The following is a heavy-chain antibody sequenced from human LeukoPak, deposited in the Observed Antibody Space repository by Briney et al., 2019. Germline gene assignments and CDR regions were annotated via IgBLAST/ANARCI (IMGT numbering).Heavy chain of an antibody. J-gene: IGHJ1*01. CDR3: VEIGES. V-gene: IGHV3-74*01. CDR1: GFTFSSYW. CDR2: INSGGSIT. D-gene: IGHD2/OR15-2a*01. Sequence: GGSLRLSCAASGFTFSSYWMHWVRQAPGKGLVWVSRINSGGSITTYADFVKGRFTISRDNANNTLYLQMNSLKAEDTAVYYCVEIGESWGQGTLVTVSS.